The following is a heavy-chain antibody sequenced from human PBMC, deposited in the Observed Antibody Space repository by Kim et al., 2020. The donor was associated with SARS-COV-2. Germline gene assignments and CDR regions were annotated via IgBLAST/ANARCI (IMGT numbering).Heavy chain of an antibody. J-gene: IGHJ6*02. CDR2: IDPTDSDT. V-gene: IGHV5-10-1*01. CDR3: ARPDV. Sequence: IDPTDSDTNYSPSFQGHVTISADKSISTAYLQWSSLKASDSAMYYCARPDVWGQGTTITVSS.